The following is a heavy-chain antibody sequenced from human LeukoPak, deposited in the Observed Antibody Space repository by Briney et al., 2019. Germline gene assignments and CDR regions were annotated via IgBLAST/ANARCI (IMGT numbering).Heavy chain of an antibody. CDR2: ISGSGGST. J-gene: IGHJ4*02. CDR1: GFTFSSYA. Sequence: GGSLRLSCAASGFTFSSYAMSWVRQAPGKGLEWASAISGSGGSTYYADSVKGRFTISRDNSKNTLYLQMNSLRAEDTAVYYCAKATDYDILTGYPYYFDYWGQGTLVTVSS. D-gene: IGHD3-9*01. V-gene: IGHV3-23*01. CDR3: AKATDYDILTGYPYYFDY.